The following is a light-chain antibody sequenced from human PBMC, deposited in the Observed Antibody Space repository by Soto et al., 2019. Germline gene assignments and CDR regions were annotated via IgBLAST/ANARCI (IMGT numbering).Light chain of an antibody. CDR3: HQYNTWPLT. V-gene: IGKV3-15*01. J-gene: IGKJ3*01. CDR1: HSVSSN. CDR2: DAS. Sequence: ETVMTQSPATLSVSPVERPTLSCRASHSVSSNLAWYQQKPGQAPRLLIYDASTRATGIPARFSGSGSGTEFTLTISSLQSEDFAVYYCHQYNTWPLTFGPGTKVDIK.